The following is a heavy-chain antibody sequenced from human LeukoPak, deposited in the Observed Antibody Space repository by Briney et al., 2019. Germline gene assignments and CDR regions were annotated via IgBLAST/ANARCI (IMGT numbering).Heavy chain of an antibody. Sequence: GGSLRLSCAASGFTFSSYWMSWVRQAPGKGLEWVPYISSSGSTIYYADSVKGRFTISRDNAKNSLYLQMNSLRAEDTAVYYCARDPTYCSGGSCYSRGIDYWGQGTLVTVSS. CDR1: GFTFSSYW. V-gene: IGHV3-48*04. J-gene: IGHJ4*02. CDR3: ARDPTYCSGGSCYSRGIDY. CDR2: ISSSGSTI. D-gene: IGHD2-15*01.